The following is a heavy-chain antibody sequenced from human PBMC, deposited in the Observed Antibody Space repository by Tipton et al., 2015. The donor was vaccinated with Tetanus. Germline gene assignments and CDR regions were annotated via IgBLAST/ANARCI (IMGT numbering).Heavy chain of an antibody. D-gene: IGHD3-10*01. J-gene: IGHJ4*02. Sequence: TLSLTYTVSGGSMISYYWSWIRQSAGKGLEWIGRIYTSGTTNYNPSLKSRVTMSLDTSKNQFSLKLNSVTAADTAVYYCARGIWFGPGPKFYFDSWGQGTLVAVSS. CDR3: ARGIWFGPGPKFYFDS. V-gene: IGHV4-4*07. CDR1: GGSMISYY. CDR2: IYTSGTT.